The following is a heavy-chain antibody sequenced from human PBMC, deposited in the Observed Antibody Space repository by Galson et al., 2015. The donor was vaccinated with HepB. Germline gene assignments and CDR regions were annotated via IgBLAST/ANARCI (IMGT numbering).Heavy chain of an antibody. CDR3: ATIGYSYGLYYFDH. D-gene: IGHD5-18*01. Sequence: SVKVSCKASGYTSTNYGISWVRQAPGQGLEWMGWISANNTATNYAQKIQDRVTMTTDTTTSTGYMELRGLTSDDTAVYYCATIGYSYGLYYFDHWGQGTLVTVSS. J-gene: IGHJ4*02. V-gene: IGHV1-18*01. CDR1: GYTSTNYG. CDR2: ISANNTAT.